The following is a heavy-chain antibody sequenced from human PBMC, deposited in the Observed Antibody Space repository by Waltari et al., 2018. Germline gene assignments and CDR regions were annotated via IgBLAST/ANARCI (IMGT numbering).Heavy chain of an antibody. Sequence: QVQLVQSGAEVKKPGSSVKVSCKASGGTFSSYAISWVRQAPGQWLEWMGGIIPIFGTANYAQKFQGRVTITADESTSTAYMELSSLRSEDTAVYYCARSSSWDYYYGMDVWGQGTTVTVSS. CDR3: ARSSSWDYYYGMDV. CDR1: GGTFSSYA. CDR2: IIPIFGTA. D-gene: IGHD6-13*01. J-gene: IGHJ6*02. V-gene: IGHV1-69*13.